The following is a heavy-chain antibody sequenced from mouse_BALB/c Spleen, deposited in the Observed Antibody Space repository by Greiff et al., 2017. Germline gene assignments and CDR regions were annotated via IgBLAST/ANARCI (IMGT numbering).Heavy chain of an antibody. D-gene: IGHD2-1*01. CDR2: ISYDGSN. CDR3: ARWGGNYGYWYFDV. J-gene: IGHJ1*01. CDR1: GYSITSGYY. Sequence: VQLKESGPGLVKPSQSLSLTCSVTGYSITSGYYWNWIRQFPGNKLEWMGYISYDGSNNYNPSLKNRISITRDTSKNQFFLKLNSVTTEDTATYYCARWGGNYGYWYFDVWGAGTTVTVSS. V-gene: IGHV3-6*02.